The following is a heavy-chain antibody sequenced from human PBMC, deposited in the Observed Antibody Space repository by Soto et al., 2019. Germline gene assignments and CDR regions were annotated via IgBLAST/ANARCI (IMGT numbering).Heavy chain of an antibody. CDR2: FSNSGTIK. CDR1: GFTFSDYY. J-gene: IGHJ4*02. D-gene: IGHD6-19*01. V-gene: IGHV3-11*01. Sequence: KPGGSLRLSCAASGFTFSDYYMSWVRQAPGKGLEWVSYFSNSGTIKYYADSVKGRFTISRDDAKNSLYLQMNSLRAEDTAVYYCARESRQGYKSGWYSFDYWGQGALVTVSS. CDR3: ARESRQGYKSGWYSFDY.